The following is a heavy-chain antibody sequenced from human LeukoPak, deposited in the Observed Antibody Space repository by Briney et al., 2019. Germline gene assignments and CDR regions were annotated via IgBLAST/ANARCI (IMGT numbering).Heavy chain of an antibody. V-gene: IGHV1-2*06. J-gene: IGHJ4*02. CDR2: INPNSGAT. CDR1: GYTFTVYF. CDR3: ARDSFRRSFDY. Sequence: ASMKVSCKASGYTFTVYFIHWVRQAPGQGLEWMGRINPNSGATDYAQKFQGRVTMTRDTSISTAYMELSSLRSEDTAVYYCARDSFRRSFDYWGQGTLVTVSS. D-gene: IGHD1-14*01.